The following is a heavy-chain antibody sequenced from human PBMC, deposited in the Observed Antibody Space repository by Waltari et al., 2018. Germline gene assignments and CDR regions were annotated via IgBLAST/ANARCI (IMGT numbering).Heavy chain of an antibody. CDR2: IYHSGSA. CDR3: ARGSGPPNTAFDI. Sequence: QVQLQESGPGLVKPSETLSLTCDVSGYSISSGYYWGWVRQPPGKGLEWIGSIYHSGSAYYNPSLKSRVTISIDTSKDQFSLKLSSVTAADTAVYYCARGSGPPNTAFDIWGQGTMVTVSS. V-gene: IGHV4-38-2*01. CDR1: GYSISSGYY. D-gene: IGHD7-27*01. J-gene: IGHJ3*02.